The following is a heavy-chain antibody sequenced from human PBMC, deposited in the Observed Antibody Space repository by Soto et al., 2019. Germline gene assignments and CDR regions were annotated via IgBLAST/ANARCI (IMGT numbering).Heavy chain of an antibody. Sequence: TETLSLTCTDSGGSISRYYWSWIRQPPGKGLEWIGYLYNAGSTIYNPSLKSRVTISVDMSQNQFSLNLNYVTAADTAVYYCARDLWGYCGTDCYPLDVWGQGTTVTVSS. CDR2: LYNAGST. CDR1: GGSISRYY. D-gene: IGHD2-21*02. V-gene: IGHV4-59*01. J-gene: IGHJ6*02. CDR3: ARDLWGYCGTDCYPLDV.